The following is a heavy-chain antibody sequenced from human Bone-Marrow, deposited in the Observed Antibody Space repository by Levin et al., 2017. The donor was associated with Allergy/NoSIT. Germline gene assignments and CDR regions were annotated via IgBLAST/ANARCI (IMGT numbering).Heavy chain of an antibody. Sequence: SQTLSLTCAVSGDSVPSGPYYWDWIRQPPPPGKGLEWIGSMSDSGTPYYNPSLHSRVTIAVDTSRSQFSLKLSSVTAADAAIYYCARRLSRAYYDSWGQGTLVTVSS. CDR3: ARRLSRAYYDS. V-gene: IGHV4-39*01. CDR2: MSDSGTP. J-gene: IGHJ4*02. CDR1: GDSVPSGPYY. D-gene: IGHD3-22*01.